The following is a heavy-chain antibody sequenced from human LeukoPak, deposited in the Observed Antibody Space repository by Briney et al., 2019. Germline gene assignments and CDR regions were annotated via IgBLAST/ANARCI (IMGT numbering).Heavy chain of an antibody. D-gene: IGHD5-18*01. V-gene: IGHV3-9*03. J-gene: IGHJ4*02. Sequence: GGSLRLSCAASGCTFDDYAMHWVLQAPGKGLEWVSGISWNSGSIGYADSVKGRFTISRDNAKNSLYLQMNSLRAEDMALYYCARGDRFRYSYADYWGQGTLVTVSS. CDR2: ISWNSGSI. CDR3: ARGDRFRYSYADY. CDR1: GCTFDDYA.